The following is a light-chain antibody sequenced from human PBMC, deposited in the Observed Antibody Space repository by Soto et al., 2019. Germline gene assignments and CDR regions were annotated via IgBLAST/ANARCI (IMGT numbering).Light chain of an antibody. CDR3: QQYGSSPLT. J-gene: IGKJ4*01. V-gene: IGKV3D-20*01. CDR2: DAS. Sequence: EIVLTQSPATLSLSPGERATLSCGASQNISKYLAWYQQKPGQAPRLLIYDASNRATGIPARFSGSGSGTDFTLTISRLEPEDFAVYYCQQYGSSPLTFGGGTKVDIK. CDR1: QNISKY.